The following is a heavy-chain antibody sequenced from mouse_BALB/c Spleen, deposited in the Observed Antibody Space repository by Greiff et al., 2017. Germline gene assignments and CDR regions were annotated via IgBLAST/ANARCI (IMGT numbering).Heavy chain of an antibody. V-gene: IGHV5-17*02. D-gene: IGHD2-1*01. J-gene: IGHJ4*01. CDR1: GFTFSSFG. CDR3: ARSDGNYEAMDY. CDR2: ISSGSSTI. Sequence: EVQVVESGGGLVQPGGSRKLSCAASGFTFSSFGMHWVRQAPEKGLEWVAYISSGSSTIYYADTVKGRFTISRDNPKNTLFLQMTSLRSEDTAMYYCARSDGNYEAMDYWGQGTSVTVSS.